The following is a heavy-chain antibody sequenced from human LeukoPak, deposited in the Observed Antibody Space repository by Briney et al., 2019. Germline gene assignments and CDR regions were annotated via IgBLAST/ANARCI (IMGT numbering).Heavy chain of an antibody. D-gene: IGHD2-2*01. CDR3: ARDHCSSANCYEYHYYGMDV. CDR2: INPNSGGT. J-gene: IGHJ6*02. CDR1: GYTFTGYC. V-gene: IGHV1-2*02. Sequence: ASVKVSCKASGYTFTGYCMHWVRQAPGQGLEWMGWINPNSGGTNYAQKFQGSVTMTRDTSISTAYMELSRLRPDDTAVYYCARDHCSSANCYEYHYYGMDVWGQGTTVTVSS.